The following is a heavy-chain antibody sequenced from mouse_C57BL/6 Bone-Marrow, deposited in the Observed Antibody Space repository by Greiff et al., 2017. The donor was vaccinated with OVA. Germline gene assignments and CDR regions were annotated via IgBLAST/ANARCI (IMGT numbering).Heavy chain of an antibody. D-gene: IGHD2-14*01. CDR2: IDPENGDT. J-gene: IGHJ2*01. CDR1: GFNIKDVY. CDR3: TSTRGFDY. Sequence: VQLQQSGAELVRPGASVKLSCTASGFNIKDVYMHWVKQRPEQGLEWIGWIDPENGDTEYASKFQGKATITADTSSNTAYLQLSSLTSEDTAVYYCTSTRGFDYWGQGTTLTVSS. V-gene: IGHV14-4*01.